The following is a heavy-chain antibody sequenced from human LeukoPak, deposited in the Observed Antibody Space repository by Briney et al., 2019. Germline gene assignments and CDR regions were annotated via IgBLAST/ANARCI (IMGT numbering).Heavy chain of an antibody. D-gene: IGHD6-6*01. CDR1: GFTFSSYS. Sequence: GGSLRLSCAASGFTFSSYSMNWVRQAPGKGLEWVSYISSSSSTIYYADSVKGRFTISRDNAKNSLYLQMNSLRAEDTAVYYCARDLSIAARRFDYWAREPWSPSPQ. J-gene: IGHJ4*02. CDR2: ISSSSSTI. V-gene: IGHV3-48*01. CDR3: ARDLSIAARRFDY.